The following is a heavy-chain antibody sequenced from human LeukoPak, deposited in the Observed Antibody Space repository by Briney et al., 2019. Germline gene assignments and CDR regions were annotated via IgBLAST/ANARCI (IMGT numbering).Heavy chain of an antibody. J-gene: IGHJ4*02. Sequence: GGSLRLSCAASGFTFSSYSMNWVRHAPGKGLEWVSFISSSSAHINYADSVKGRFTISRDNPRNSLYLQMNSLRAEDTAVYYCARDIGGSYTAIDYWGQGTLVTVSS. D-gene: IGHD1-26*01. CDR1: GFTFSSYS. CDR2: ISSSSAHI. CDR3: ARDIGGSYTAIDY. V-gene: IGHV3-21*01.